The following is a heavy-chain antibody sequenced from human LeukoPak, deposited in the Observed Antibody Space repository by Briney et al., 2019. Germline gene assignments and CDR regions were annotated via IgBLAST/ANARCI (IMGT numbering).Heavy chain of an antibody. CDR1: GGSISSGSYY. D-gene: IGHD1-1*01. CDR2: IYYSGST. CDR3: AKNAPLSAFDI. J-gene: IGHJ3*02. Sequence: SQTLSLTCTVSGGSISSGSYYWNWIRQHPEEGLEWIGYIYYSGSTYYNPSLKSRVTISLDTSKNQFSLNLNSVTAADTAVYYCAKNAPLSAFDIWGQGTMVTVSS. V-gene: IGHV4-31*03.